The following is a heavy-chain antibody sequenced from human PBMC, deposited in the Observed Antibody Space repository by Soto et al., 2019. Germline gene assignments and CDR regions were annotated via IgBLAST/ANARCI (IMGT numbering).Heavy chain of an antibody. D-gene: IGHD3-22*01. J-gene: IGHJ4*02. CDR2: IYYGGNT. CDR3: AKYSGYLDY. Sequence: SETLSLTCTVSGGSIRSYYWSWIRQPPGKGLEWIGYIYYGGNTNYNPSLKSRVTMSVDTSKNQFSLKLGSVTAADTAVYYCAKYSGYLDYWGQGTLVTVSS. V-gene: IGHV4-59*01. CDR1: GGSIRSYY.